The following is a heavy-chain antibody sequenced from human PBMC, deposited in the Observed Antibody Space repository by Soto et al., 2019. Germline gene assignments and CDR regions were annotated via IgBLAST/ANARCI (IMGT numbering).Heavy chain of an antibody. CDR1: GGSISSGGYS. CDR2: IYHSGST. CDR3: ARVLVYRLDY. V-gene: IGHV4-30-2*01. Sequence: SETLSLTCAVSGGSISSGGYSWSWIRQPPGKGLEWIGYIYHSGSTYYNPSLKSRVTISVDRSKNSLYLQMNSLRAEDTAVYYCARVLVYRLDYWGQGTLVTVSS. D-gene: IGHD3-16*02. J-gene: IGHJ4*02.